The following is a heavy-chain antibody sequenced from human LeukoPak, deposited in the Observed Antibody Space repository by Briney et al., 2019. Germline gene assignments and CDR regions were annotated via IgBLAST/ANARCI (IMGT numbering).Heavy chain of an antibody. CDR2: IYYSGST. CDR3: ARDGGITGTPPRGP. Sequence: SETLSLTCTVSGGSISSYYWSWIRQPPGKGLEWLGYIYYSGSTNYNPSLKSRVTISVDTSKNQFSLKLGSVTAADTAVYYCARDGGITGTPPRGPWGQGTLVTVSS. CDR1: GGSISSYY. D-gene: IGHD1-20*01. J-gene: IGHJ5*02. V-gene: IGHV4-59*01.